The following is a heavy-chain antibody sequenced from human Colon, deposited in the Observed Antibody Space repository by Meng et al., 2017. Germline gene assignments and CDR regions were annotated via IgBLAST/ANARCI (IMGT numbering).Heavy chain of an antibody. V-gene: IGHV3-74*01. Sequence: GESLKISCAASGFTFSSYWMHWVRQAPGSGLVWVSRINNGGSFITYADSVKGRFTISRDNSKNTLDLQMNNLRDDDTAVYYCAREDNVALIGRSMFGMDVWGQGTTVTVSS. CDR1: GFTFSSYW. D-gene: IGHD2-21*01. CDR2: INNGGSFI. J-gene: IGHJ6*02. CDR3: AREDNVALIGRSMFGMDV.